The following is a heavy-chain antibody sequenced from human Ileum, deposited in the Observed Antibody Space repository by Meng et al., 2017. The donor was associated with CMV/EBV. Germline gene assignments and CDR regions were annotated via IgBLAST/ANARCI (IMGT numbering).Heavy chain of an antibody. J-gene: IGHJ4*02. CDR3: ARALSPRIPTHDY. CDR2: INPNSGGT. D-gene: IGHD2-2*02. V-gene: IGHV1-2*02. Sequence: ASVKVSCKASGYTFTGYYMHWLRQAPGQGIEWMGWINPNSGGTNYAQKFQGRVTMTRDTSISTAYMELSRLRSDDTAVYYCARALSPRIPTHDYWDQGTLVTVS. CDR1: GYTFTGYY.